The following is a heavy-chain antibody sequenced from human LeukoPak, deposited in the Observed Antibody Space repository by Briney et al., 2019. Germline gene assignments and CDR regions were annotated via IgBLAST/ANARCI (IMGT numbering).Heavy chain of an antibody. V-gene: IGHV3-33*06. CDR1: GFTFSSYG. CDR3: AKSDSSGYYYAEGGSSYY. J-gene: IGHJ4*02. Sequence: PGRSLRLSCAASGFTFSSYGMHWVRQAPGKGLEWVAVIWYDGSNKYYADSVKGRFTISRDNSKNTLYLQMNSLRAEYTAVYYCAKSDSSGYYYAEGGSSYYCGQGTLVTVSS. CDR2: IWYDGSNK. D-gene: IGHD3-22*01.